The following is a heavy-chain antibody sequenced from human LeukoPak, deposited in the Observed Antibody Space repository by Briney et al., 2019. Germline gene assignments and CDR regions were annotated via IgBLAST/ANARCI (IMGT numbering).Heavy chain of an antibody. CDR2: LYTRGST. Sequence: SETLSLTCTGSGGSINNYYWSWIRQPAGKGLEWIGRLYTRGSTNYNTSLNSRVTMSVDTSKNHFSLKLSSVTAADTAVYYCARGRYCSADICSGGDAFDIWGQRPMVSVS. V-gene: IGHV4-4*07. J-gene: IGHJ3*02. CDR1: GGSINNYY. CDR3: ARGRYCSADICSGGDAFDI. D-gene: IGHD2-15*01.